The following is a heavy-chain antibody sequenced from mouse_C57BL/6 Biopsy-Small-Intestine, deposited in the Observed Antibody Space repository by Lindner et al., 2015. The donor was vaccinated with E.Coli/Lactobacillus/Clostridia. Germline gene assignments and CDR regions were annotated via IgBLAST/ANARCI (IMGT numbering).Heavy chain of an antibody. CDR3: ARRYGSSNYFDY. CDR1: GYAFTNYL. J-gene: IGHJ2*01. CDR2: INPGSGGP. V-gene: IGHV1-54*01. Sequence: VQLQESGAELVRPGTSVKVSCKASGYAFTNYLIEWVKQRPGQGLEWIGVINPGSGGPNYNERFKGKATLTADKSSSTAYMQLSSLTSEDSAVYFCARRYGSSNYFDYWGQGTTLTVSS. D-gene: IGHD1-1*01.